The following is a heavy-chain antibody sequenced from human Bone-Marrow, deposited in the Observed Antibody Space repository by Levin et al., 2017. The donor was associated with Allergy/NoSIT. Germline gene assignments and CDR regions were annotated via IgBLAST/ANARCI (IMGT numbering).Heavy chain of an antibody. CDR3: ARDRYSYDGSGLLFDH. V-gene: IGHV5-51*01. D-gene: IGHD3-22*01. CDR1: GYNFTNYW. J-gene: IGHJ4*02. CDR2: INPGDSDT. Sequence: GESLKISCKGSGYNFTNYWIGWVRQMPGKGLEWMGIINPGDSDTTYSPSFQGQVTISANKSTSTAFLQWSSLKASDTAIYYCARDRYSYDGSGLLFDHWGQGTLVTVSS.